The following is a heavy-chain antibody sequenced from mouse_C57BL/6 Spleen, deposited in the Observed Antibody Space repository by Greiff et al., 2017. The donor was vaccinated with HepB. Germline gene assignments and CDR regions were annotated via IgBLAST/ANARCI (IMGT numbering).Heavy chain of an antibody. J-gene: IGHJ2*01. D-gene: IGHD4-1*01. CDR1: GYSITSGYY. CDR2: ISYDGSN. V-gene: IGHV3-6*01. CDR3: ARVGFLYFDY. Sequence: ESGPGLVKPSQSLSLTCSVTGYSITSGYYWNWIRQFPGNKLEWMGYISYDGSNNYNPSLKNRISITRDTSKNQFFLKLNSVTTEDTATYYCARVGFLYFDYWGQGTTLTVSS.